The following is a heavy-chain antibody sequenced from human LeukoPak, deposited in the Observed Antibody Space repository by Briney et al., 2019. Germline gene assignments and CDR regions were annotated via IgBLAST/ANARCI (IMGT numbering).Heavy chain of an antibody. Sequence: GGSLRLSCAASGFIFSGYAMSWVRQAPGKGLEWVSGISGGGGSTYYADSVKGRFAISRDNSKNRRFLQMNSLRAEDTAVYYCAKAGSGYSYFDHWGQGTLVTVSS. CDR3: AKAGSGYSYFDH. D-gene: IGHD3-22*01. CDR1: GFIFSGYA. V-gene: IGHV3-23*01. CDR2: ISGGGGST. J-gene: IGHJ4*02.